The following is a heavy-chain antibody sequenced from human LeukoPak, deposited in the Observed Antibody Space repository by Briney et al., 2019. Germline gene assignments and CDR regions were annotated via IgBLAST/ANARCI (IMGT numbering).Heavy chain of an antibody. CDR1: GGSISSYY. D-gene: IGHD5-18*01. J-gene: IGHJ4*02. Sequence: SETLSLTCTVSGGSISSYYWSWIRQPPGKGLEWIGYIYYSGSTNYNPSLKSRVTISVGTSKNQFSLKLSSVTAADTAVYYCARDGGERGYSYGLLDYWGQGTLVTVSS. CDR2: IYYSGST. V-gene: IGHV4-59*01. CDR3: ARDGGERGYSYGLLDY.